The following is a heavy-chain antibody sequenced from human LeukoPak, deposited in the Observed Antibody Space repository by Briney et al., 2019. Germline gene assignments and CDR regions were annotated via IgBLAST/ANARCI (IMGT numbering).Heavy chain of an antibody. J-gene: IGHJ4*02. CDR2: ISSSSSYI. D-gene: IGHD5-24*01. CDR3: ARAGGDGYNGHYYFDY. Sequence: GGSLRLSCAASGFTFSSYSMNWVRQAPGKGLEWVSSISSSSSYIYYADSVKGRFTISRDNAKNSLYLQMNSLRAEDTAVYYCARAGGDGYNGHYYFDYWGQGTLVTVSS. CDR1: GFTFSSYS. V-gene: IGHV3-21*01.